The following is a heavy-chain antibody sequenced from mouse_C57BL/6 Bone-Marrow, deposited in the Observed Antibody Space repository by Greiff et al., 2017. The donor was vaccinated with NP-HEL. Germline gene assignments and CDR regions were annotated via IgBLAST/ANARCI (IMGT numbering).Heavy chain of an antibody. CDR1: GYTFTDYY. J-gene: IGHJ2*01. CDR3: ARRGAYSDY. V-gene: IGHV1-26*01. CDR2: INPNNGGT. Sequence: EVQLQQSGPELVKPGASVKISCKASGYTFTDYYMNWVKQSHGKSLEWIGDINPNNGGTSYNQKFKGKATLTVDKSSSTAYMELRSLTSEDSAVYYCARRGAYSDYWGQGTTLTVSS.